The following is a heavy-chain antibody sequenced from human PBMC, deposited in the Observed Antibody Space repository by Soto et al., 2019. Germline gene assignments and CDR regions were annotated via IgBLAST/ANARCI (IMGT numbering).Heavy chain of an antibody. Sequence: SETLSLTCSVSGGSISISNFYWGWVRQSPGRGLEWIGSLYSGRIAYYNPSLKSRVTISVDTSKNQFSLKLSSVTAADTAVYYCARDPSYYGSGSYSTCFDPWGQGTLVTVSP. V-gene: IGHV4-39*07. CDR3: ARDPSYYGSGSYSTCFDP. CDR2: LYSGRIA. CDR1: GGSISISNFY. J-gene: IGHJ5*02. D-gene: IGHD3-10*01.